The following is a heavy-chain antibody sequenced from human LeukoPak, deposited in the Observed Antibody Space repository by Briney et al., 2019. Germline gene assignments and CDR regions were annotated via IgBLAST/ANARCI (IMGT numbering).Heavy chain of an antibody. CDR2: INPNSAT. D-gene: IGHD1-26*01. CDR3: SRGEVDGPDFDY. J-gene: IGHJ4*02. Sequence: GASVKVSCRASGYTFTDYCMHWVRQAPGQGLEWMGWINPNSATNYAQKFQGRVTMTRDTPTSTACMELSRLTSDDMAVYYCSRGEVDGPDFDYWGQGTLVTVSS. V-gene: IGHV1-2*02. CDR1: GYTFTDYC.